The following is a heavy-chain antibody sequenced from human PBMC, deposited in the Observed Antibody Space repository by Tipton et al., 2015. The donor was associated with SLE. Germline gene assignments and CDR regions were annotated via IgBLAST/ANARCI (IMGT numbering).Heavy chain of an antibody. D-gene: IGHD1/OR15-1a*01. V-gene: IGHV4-38-2*01. CDR1: DYSISSGYY. Sequence: TLSLTCAVSDYSISSGYYWGWIRQPPGKGLEWIGCINHSGNTYYNPSLNSRVTMSVDTSKNQFYLKLSSVTAADTAVYYCASQTNWNNPFNYWGQGTVVTVSS. CDR2: INHSGNT. CDR3: ASQTNWNNPFNY. J-gene: IGHJ4*02.